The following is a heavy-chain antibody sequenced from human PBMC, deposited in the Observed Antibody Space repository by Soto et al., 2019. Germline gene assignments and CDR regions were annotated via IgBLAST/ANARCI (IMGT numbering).Heavy chain of an antibody. V-gene: IGHV1-46*01. CDR1: GYIFSNFY. Sequence: QVSLVQSGAEVKKPGASVNVSCKAFGYIFSNFYIHWVRQAPGQGLEWMGIINPNTGGTSYPKKFKGRFTLTRDTSTSTVHMEMSSLTSEDTAVYYCARDKVYGDNSFDFWGQGTLVTVSS. CDR2: INPNTGGT. J-gene: IGHJ4*02. CDR3: ARDKVYGDNSFDF. D-gene: IGHD4-17*01.